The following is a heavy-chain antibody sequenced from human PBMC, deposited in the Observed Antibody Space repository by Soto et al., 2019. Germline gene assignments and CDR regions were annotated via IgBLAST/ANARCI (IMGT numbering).Heavy chain of an antibody. Sequence: GSLRLSCAASGFTFSSYSMNWVRQAPGKGLEWVSYISSSSSTIYYADSVKGRFTISRDNAKNSLYLQMNSLRDEDTAVYYCARGREGYNYQLPGFDYWGQGTLVTVSS. D-gene: IGHD5-12*01. CDR1: GFTFSSYS. CDR2: ISSSSSTI. CDR3: ARGREGYNYQLPGFDY. J-gene: IGHJ4*02. V-gene: IGHV3-48*02.